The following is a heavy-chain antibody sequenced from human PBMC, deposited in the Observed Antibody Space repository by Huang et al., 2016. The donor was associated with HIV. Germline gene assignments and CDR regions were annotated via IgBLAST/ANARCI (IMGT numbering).Heavy chain of an antibody. J-gene: IGHJ5*02. D-gene: IGHD6-19*01. V-gene: IGHV3-30*18. CDR1: GFRFSAYG. Sequence: KLVESGGGVVQGGGALTLSCVDSGFRFSAYGMHWVRQTPGNGLEWVANISYNGYDKYYKDSLGGRFSISRDNSKKTLNLQMDSLRRDDTAVYFCAKDRVMGGTSGPFDLWGQGSSVTIAP. CDR2: ISYNGYDK. CDR3: AKDRVMGGTSGPFDL.